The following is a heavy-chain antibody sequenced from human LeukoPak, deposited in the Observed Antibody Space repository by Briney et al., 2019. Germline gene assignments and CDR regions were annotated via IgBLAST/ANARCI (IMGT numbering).Heavy chain of an antibody. CDR3: ARDQGDAYYYFDF. CDR1: GFTFSSYF. J-gene: IGHJ4*02. Sequence: PGGSLRLSCAASGFTFSSYFMNWVRQAPGKGLEWVSSISSTSSYIYYADSVKGRLTISRDNAKNSLYLQMNSLRAEDTAVYYCARDQGDAYYYFDFWGQGTLVTVSS. CDR2: ISSTSSYI. V-gene: IGHV3-21*01. D-gene: IGHD5-24*01.